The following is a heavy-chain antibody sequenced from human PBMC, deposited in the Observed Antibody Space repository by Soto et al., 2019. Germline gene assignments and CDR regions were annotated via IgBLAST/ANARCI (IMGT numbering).Heavy chain of an antibody. V-gene: IGHV4-31*03. Sequence: SETLSLTCTGSGAALNSGNYYWRWIRQVPGKGLEWIGHIYVTGAVDYNPSLRDRITISQDTSERQFSLNLRLVTAADTAVYYCARLRIATNNYKWFDPWGQGTLVTVSS. J-gene: IGHJ5*02. D-gene: IGHD2-21*01. CDR2: IYVTGAV. CDR3: ARLRIATNNYKWFDP. CDR1: GAALNSGNYY.